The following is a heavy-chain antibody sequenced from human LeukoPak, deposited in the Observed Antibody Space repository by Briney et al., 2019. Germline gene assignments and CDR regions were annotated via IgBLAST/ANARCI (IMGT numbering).Heavy chain of an antibody. CDR1: GGPLSDYY. D-gene: IGHD3-3*01. J-gene: IGHJ5*02. V-gene: IGHV4-34*01. Sequence: SETLSLTCGVYGGPLSDYYWSWIRQTPEKGLEWIGEINRSGSTNYNPSLKSRVTISVDTSKNQFSLKLSSVTAADTAVYYCARVFPPVLRFLEWLPNNPNWFDPWGQGTLVTVSS. CDR2: INRSGST. CDR3: ARVFPPVLRFLEWLPNNPNWFDP.